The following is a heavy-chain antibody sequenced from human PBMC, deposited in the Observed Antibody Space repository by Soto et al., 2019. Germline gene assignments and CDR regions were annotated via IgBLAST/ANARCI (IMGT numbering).Heavy chain of an antibody. CDR2: IYYSGST. D-gene: IGHD2-15*01. CDR3: ARQAEYYCMDV. Sequence: SETLSLTCTVSGGSISSSSYYWGWIRQPPGKGLEWIGSIYYSGSTYYNPSLKSRVTISVDTSKNQFSLKLSSVTAADTAVYYCARQAEYYCMDVWGQGTTVTVSS. CDR1: GGSISSSSYY. J-gene: IGHJ6*02. V-gene: IGHV4-39*01.